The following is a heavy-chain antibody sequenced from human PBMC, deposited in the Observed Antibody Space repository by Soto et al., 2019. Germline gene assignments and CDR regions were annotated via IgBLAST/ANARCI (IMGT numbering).Heavy chain of an antibody. V-gene: IGHV3-48*01. CDR1: GFTFSSYS. CDR3: ARGSLLVVAATPDDMDV. D-gene: IGHD2-15*01. CDR2: ISSSSSTI. J-gene: IGHJ6*03. Sequence: EVQLVESGGGLVQPGGSLRLSCAASGFTFSSYSMNWVRQAPGKGLEWVSYISSSSSTIYYADSVKGRFTISRDNAKNSLYLQMNSLRAEDTAVYYCARGSLLVVAATPDDMDVWGKGTTVTVSS.